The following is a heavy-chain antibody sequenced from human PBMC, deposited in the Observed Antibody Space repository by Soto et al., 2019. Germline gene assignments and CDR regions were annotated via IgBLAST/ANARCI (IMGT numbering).Heavy chain of an antibody. D-gene: IGHD3-9*01. V-gene: IGHV4-34*01. CDR2: INHSGST. CDR1: GGSFSGYY. CDR3: ARGENDILTGYERTIGPRNVYYFDD. J-gene: IGHJ4*02. Sequence: SETLSLTCAVYGGSFSGYYWSWIRQPPGKGLEWIGEINHSGSTNYNPSLKSRVTISVDTSKNQFSLKLSSVTAADTAVYYCARGENDILTGYERTIGPRNVYYFDDWGKGTPVTVAS.